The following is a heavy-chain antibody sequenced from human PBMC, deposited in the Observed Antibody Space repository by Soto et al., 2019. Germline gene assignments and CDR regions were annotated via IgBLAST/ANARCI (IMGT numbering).Heavy chain of an antibody. J-gene: IGHJ3*02. CDR3: ARXPXXXXXXXXYYFIRGDAFDI. V-gene: IGHV1-69*01. CDR1: GGTFSSYA. Sequence: QVQLVQSGAEVKKPGSSVKVSCKASGGTFSSYAISWVRQAPGQGLEWMGGIIPIFGTANYAQKFQGRVTITADESTSTAYMELSSLRSXDTAVYYCARXPXXXXXXXXYYFIRGDAFDIWGQGTMVTVSS. CDR2: IIPIFGTA. D-gene: IGHD3-22*01.